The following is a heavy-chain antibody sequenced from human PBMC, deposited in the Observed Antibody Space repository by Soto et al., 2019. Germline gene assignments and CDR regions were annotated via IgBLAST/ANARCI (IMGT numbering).Heavy chain of an antibody. CDR2: IYYSGST. J-gene: IGHJ6*02. V-gene: IGHV4-31*03. CDR3: ASQHSSPFRPYGMDV. D-gene: IGHD6-13*01. Sequence: QVQLQESGPGLVKPSQTLSLTCTVSGGSISSGGYYWSWIRQHPGKGLEWIGYIYYSGSTYYNPSPKSRVTIPVDTSKNQFPRKLSSVTAADTAVYYCASQHSSPFRPYGMDVWGQGTTVTVSS. CDR1: GGSISSGGYY.